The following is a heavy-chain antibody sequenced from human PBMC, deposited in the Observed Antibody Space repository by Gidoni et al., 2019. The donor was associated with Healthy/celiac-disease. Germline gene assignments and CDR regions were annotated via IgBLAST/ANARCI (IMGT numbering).Heavy chain of an antibody. D-gene: IGHD1-26*01. V-gene: IGHV3-7*01. CDR2: IKQDGSEK. Sequence: EVQLVESGGGLVQPGGSLRLSCAASGFTFSSYGMSWVRQAPGKGLEWVANIKQDGSEKYYVDSVKGRFTISRDNAKNSLYLQMNSLRAEDTAVYYCATEGRGLVDYWGQGTLVTVSS. J-gene: IGHJ4*02. CDR1: GFTFSSYG. CDR3: ATEGRGLVDY.